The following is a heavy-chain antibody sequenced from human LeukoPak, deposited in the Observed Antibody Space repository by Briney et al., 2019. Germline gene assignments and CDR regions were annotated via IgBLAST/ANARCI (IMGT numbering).Heavy chain of an antibody. V-gene: IGHV3-23*01. CDR3: AKGGYDYVELGYFDY. J-gene: IGHJ4*02. D-gene: IGHD3-16*01. CDR2: IIASSGST. CDR1: GFSFSNYA. Sequence: PGGSLRLSCAASGFSFSNYAMGWVRQAPGKGLEWVSLIIASSGSTFSADSVKGRFTISRDNSNNTLYLQMNSLRAEDTAVYYCAKGGYDYVELGYFDYWGQGTLVTVSS.